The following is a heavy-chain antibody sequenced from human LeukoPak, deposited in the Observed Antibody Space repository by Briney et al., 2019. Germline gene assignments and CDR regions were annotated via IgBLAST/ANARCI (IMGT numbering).Heavy chain of an antibody. CDR1: GFTLSSYE. D-gene: IGHD3-10*01. Sequence: PGGSLRLSCAASGFTLSSYEMNWVRQAPGKGLEWVSYISSSGSTIYYADSVKGRFTISRDNAKNSLYLQMNSLRAEDTAVYYCAKREGTMVRGVTDYYYYYYMDVWGKGTTVTISS. J-gene: IGHJ6*03. CDR3: AKREGTMVRGVTDYYYYYYMDV. CDR2: ISSSGSTI. V-gene: IGHV3-48*03.